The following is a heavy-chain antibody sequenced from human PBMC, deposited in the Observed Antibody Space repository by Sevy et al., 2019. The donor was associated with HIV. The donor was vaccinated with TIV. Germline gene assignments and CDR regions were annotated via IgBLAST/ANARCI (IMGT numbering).Heavy chain of an antibody. D-gene: IGHD2-2*01. V-gene: IGHV3-23*01. Sequence: GGCLRLSCAASGFTFSSYAMSWVRQAPGKGLEWVSAISGSGGSTYYADSVKGRFTISRDNSKNTLYLQMNSLRAEDTAVYYCAFSSAGYCSSTSCPHYYYYYYMDVWGKGTTVTVSS. J-gene: IGHJ6*03. CDR1: GFTFSSYA. CDR3: AFSSAGYCSSTSCPHYYYYYYMDV. CDR2: ISGSGGST.